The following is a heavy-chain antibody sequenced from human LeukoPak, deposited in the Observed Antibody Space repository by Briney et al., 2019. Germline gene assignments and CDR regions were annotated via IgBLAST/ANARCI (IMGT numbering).Heavy chain of an antibody. V-gene: IGHV3-30*04. CDR3: ARDYSGMVTPYFDY. CDR1: GFTFSSYA. D-gene: IGHD4-23*01. J-gene: IGHJ4*02. Sequence: PGGSLRLSCAASGFTFSSYAMHWVRQAPGKGLEWVAVISYDGSNKYYADSVKGRFTISRDNSKNTLYLQMNSLRAEDTAVYYCARDYSGMVTPYFDYWGQGTLVTVSS. CDR2: ISYDGSNK.